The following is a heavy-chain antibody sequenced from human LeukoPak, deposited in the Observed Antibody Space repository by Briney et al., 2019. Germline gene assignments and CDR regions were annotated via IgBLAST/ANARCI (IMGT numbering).Heavy chain of an antibody. CDR2: ISGDGGST. D-gene: IGHD6-19*01. CDR3: AKDIRVYSSGWYSNWYFDL. Sequence: PGGSLRLSCAASGFTFDDYAMHWVRQAPGKGLEWVSLISGDGGSTYYADSVKGRFTISRDNSKNSLYLQMNSLRTEDTALYYCAKDIRVYSSGWYSNWYFDLWSRGTLVTVSS. V-gene: IGHV3-43*02. CDR1: GFTFDDYA. J-gene: IGHJ2*01.